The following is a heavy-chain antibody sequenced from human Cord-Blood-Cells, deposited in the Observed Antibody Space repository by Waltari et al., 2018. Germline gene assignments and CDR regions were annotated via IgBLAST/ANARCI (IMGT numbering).Heavy chain of an antibody. CDR1: GFTFSSYW. Sequence: EVQLVESGGGLVQPGGSLRLSCAASGFTFSSYWMSWVRQAPGKGLEWVANIKQDGRGKYYVDSVKGRFTISRDNAKNSLYLQMNSLRAEDTAVYYCARDDGGYEFPNSYFDYWGQGTLVTVSS. V-gene: IGHV3-7*01. CDR3: ARDDGGYEFPNSYFDY. CDR2: IKQDGRGK. D-gene: IGHD5-12*01. J-gene: IGHJ4*02.